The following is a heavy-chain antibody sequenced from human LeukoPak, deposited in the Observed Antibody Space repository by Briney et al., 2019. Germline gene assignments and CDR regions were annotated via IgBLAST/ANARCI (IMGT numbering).Heavy chain of an antibody. CDR3: ARHSTYDFWSDYYKSPFDY. CDR1: GGSISSGGYY. CDR2: IYYSGST. D-gene: IGHD3-3*01. J-gene: IGHJ4*02. V-gene: IGHV4-30-2*03. Sequence: SQTLSLTCTVSGGSISSGGYYWSWIRQHPGKGLEWIGTIYYSGSTYNNPSLKSRVTISVDTSKNQFSLKLSSVTAADTAVYYCARHSTYDFWSDYYKSPFDYWGQGTLVTVSS.